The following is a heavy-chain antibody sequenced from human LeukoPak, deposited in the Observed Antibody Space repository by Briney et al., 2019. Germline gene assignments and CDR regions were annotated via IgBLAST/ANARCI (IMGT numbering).Heavy chain of an antibody. CDR3: ARDLYYYDSSGYPSPFDY. V-gene: IGHV1-69*05. CDR2: IIPIFGTA. J-gene: IGHJ4*02. CDR1: GGTFSSYA. Sequence: SVKVSCKASGGTFSSYAISWERQAPGQGLEWMGRIIPIFGTANYAQKFQGRVTITTDESTSTAYMELSSLRSEDTAVYYCARDLYYYDSSGYPSPFDYWGQGTLVTVSS. D-gene: IGHD3-22*01.